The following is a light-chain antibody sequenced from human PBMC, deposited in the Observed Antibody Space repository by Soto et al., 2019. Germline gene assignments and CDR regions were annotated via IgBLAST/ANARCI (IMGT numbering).Light chain of an antibody. CDR2: DVS. V-gene: IGLV2-14*01. Sequence: QSALTQPASVSGSPGQSITISCTGTSSDVGGYNYVSWYQQHPGKAPKLMIYDVSNRPSGVSNRFSGSKSGNTASLTISGLQAEDEADYYCSSYTSSSPPLYVFGTGPKLTV. CDR1: SSDVGGYNY. CDR3: SSYTSSSPPLYV. J-gene: IGLJ1*01.